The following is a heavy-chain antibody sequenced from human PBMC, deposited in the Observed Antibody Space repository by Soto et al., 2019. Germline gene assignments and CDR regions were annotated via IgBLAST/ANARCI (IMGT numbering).Heavy chain of an antibody. CDR3: ASPTLGYCSGGSCPPKFDY. D-gene: IGHD2-15*01. J-gene: IGHJ4*02. CDR2: IYYSGST. CDR1: GGSISSSSYY. V-gene: IGHV4-39*01. Sequence: SETLSLTCTVSGGSISSSSYYWGWIRQPPGKGLEWIGSIYYSGSTYYNPSLKSRVTISVDTSKNQFSLKLSSVTAADTAVYYCASPTLGYCSGGSCPPKFDYWGQGTLVTVSS.